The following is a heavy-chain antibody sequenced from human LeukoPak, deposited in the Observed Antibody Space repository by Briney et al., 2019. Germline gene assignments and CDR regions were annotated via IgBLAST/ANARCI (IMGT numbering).Heavy chain of an antibody. CDR1: VFTFKIYW. V-gene: IGHV3-7*01. Sequence: GGSLRLFCAASVFTFKIYWMSWVRQAPGKGREWVAIIKEDGSEEYYVDSVTGRFTISKDNAKNLLHLQIDSMRPEDTAIYYCASARLHHFDHWGQGILVTVSS. CDR3: ASARLHHFDH. J-gene: IGHJ4*02. CDR2: IKEDGSEE. D-gene: IGHD2-15*01.